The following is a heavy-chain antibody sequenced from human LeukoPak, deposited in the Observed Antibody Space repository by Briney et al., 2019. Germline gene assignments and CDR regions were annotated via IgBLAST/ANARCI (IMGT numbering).Heavy chain of an antibody. Sequence: SETLSLTCTVSGGSITTHYWTWLRQPPGKGLEWIGYIYNSGSSNYNPSLQSRITISVDTSTNQFSLKLTCVTAADTSVYYCARFRDGYRAPDWGQGTLVTVSS. J-gene: IGHJ4*02. D-gene: IGHD5-24*01. CDR3: ARFRDGYRAPD. CDR1: GGSITTHY. CDR2: IYNSGSS. V-gene: IGHV4-59*11.